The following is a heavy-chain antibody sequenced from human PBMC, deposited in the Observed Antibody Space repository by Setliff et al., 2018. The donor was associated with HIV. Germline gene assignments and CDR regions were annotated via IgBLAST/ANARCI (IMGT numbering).Heavy chain of an antibody. CDR2: IYYRGST. V-gene: IGHV4-39*07. Sequence: SETLSLTCTVSGGSISSSSYYWGWIRQPPGKGLEWIGSIYYRGSTYYNPSLKSRVTISVDTSKNQFSLKLSSVTAADTAVYYCARQRHGGAGAHDYWGQGTLVTVSS. CDR1: GGSISSSSYY. CDR3: ARQRHGGAGAHDY. D-gene: IGHD3-16*01. J-gene: IGHJ4*02.